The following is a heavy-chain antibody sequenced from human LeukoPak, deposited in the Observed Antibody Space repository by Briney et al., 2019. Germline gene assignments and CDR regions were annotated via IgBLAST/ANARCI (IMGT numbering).Heavy chain of an antibody. CDR1: GYSISSGYY. Sequence: PSETLSLTCAVSGYSISSGYYWGWIRQPSGKGLEWIGSIYHSGSTYYNPSLKSRVTISVDTSKNQFSLKLSSVTAADTAVYYCARDGPMVYYYYYMDVWGKGTTVTVSS. J-gene: IGHJ6*03. CDR2: IYHSGST. CDR3: ARDGPMVYYYYYMDV. V-gene: IGHV4-38-2*02. D-gene: IGHD4/OR15-4a*01.